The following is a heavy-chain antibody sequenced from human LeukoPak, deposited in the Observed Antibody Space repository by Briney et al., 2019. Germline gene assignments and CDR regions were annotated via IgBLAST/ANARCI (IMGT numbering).Heavy chain of an antibody. Sequence: GGSLRLSCAASGFTFSSYSMNWVRQAPGKGLEWVSSISSSSSYIYYADSVKGRLTISRDNAKNSLYLQMNSLGAEDTDVYYCARGGVSGSGRYWAPFDHWGQGTLVTVSS. D-gene: IGHD3-10*01. CDR2: ISSSSSYI. CDR1: GFTFSSYS. J-gene: IGHJ4*02. CDR3: ARGGVSGSGRYWAPFDH. V-gene: IGHV3-21*01.